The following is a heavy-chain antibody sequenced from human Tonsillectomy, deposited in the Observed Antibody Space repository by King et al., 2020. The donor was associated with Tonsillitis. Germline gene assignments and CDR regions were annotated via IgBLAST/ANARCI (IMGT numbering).Heavy chain of an antibody. J-gene: IGHJ6*03. CDR2: ITPIFGPA. Sequence: QLVQSGAEVKKPGSSVNVSCKTSGGTFKSYTINWVRQAPGQGLEWVGGITPIFGPAKYAQKFQDRVTMTADESTSTAYLEMNSLTSEDTAVYYCARNRSGYALVYYYYYMDVWGTGTTVTVSS. CDR3: ARNRSGYALVYYYYYMDV. V-gene: IGHV1-69*01. D-gene: IGHD3-3*01. CDR1: GGTFKSYT.